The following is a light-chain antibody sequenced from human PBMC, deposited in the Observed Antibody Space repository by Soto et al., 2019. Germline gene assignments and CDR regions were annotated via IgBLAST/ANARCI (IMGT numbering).Light chain of an antibody. V-gene: IGKV1-39*01. J-gene: IGKJ1*01. Sequence: DIQMTQSPSSLSASVGDRVTITCRASQSISNYLKWYQQKAGKATKLLIYAASSLQSGVPSRFSGSGSGTDFTLTISSMQPEDFASYYCQQSYSTPQTFGQGTKVDIK. CDR2: AAS. CDR1: QSISNY. CDR3: QQSYSTPQT.